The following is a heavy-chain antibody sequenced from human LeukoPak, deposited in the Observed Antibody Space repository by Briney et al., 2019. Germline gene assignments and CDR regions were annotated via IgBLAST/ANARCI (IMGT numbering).Heavy chain of an antibody. Sequence: PMASVKVSCKASGGTFSSYAISWVRQAPGQGLEWMGGIIPIFGTANYAQKFQGRVTITADESTSTAYMELSSLRSEDTAVYYCARDLGLCSGGSCYSFDPWGQGTLVTVSS. CDR3: ARDLGLCSGGSCYSFDP. CDR2: IIPIFGTA. CDR1: GGTFSSYA. D-gene: IGHD2-15*01. J-gene: IGHJ5*02. V-gene: IGHV1-69*13.